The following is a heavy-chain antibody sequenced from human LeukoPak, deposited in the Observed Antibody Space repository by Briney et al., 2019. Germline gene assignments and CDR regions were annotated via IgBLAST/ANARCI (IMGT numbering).Heavy chain of an antibody. CDR2: IKSKTDGGTT. Sequence: KPGGSLRLSCAASGFTFSNAWMSWVRQAPGKGLEWVGRIKSKTDGGTTDYAAPVKGRFTISRDDSKNTLYLQMHSLKTEDTAVYYCTRDHVDYDILTGYYAGQFFDYWGQGTLVTVSS. CDR3: TRDHVDYDILTGYYAGQFFDY. CDR1: GFTFSNAW. V-gene: IGHV3-15*01. D-gene: IGHD3-9*01. J-gene: IGHJ4*02.